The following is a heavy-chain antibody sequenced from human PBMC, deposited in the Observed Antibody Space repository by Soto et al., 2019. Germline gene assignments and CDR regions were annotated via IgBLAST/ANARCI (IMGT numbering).Heavy chain of an antibody. V-gene: IGHV3-66*01. D-gene: IGHD6-6*01. Sequence: VQLVESGGGLVQPGGSLRLSCVASGFTVGNNYMSWVRQAPGKGLEWVSLIYSVGTTHYADSVRGRFTISRDSSKNTLYLEMKSLRREDTAIYYCMNRPRAWGQGTLVTVSS. J-gene: IGHJ5*02. CDR1: GFTVGNNY. CDR3: MNRPRA. CDR2: IYSVGTT.